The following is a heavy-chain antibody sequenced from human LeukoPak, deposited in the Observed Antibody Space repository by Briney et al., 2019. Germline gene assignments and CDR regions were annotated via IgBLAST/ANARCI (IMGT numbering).Heavy chain of an antibody. V-gene: IGHV1-69*06. CDR1: GGTFSSYA. CDR3: ARGAIAVAGTLFDY. J-gene: IGHJ4*02. D-gene: IGHD6-19*01. Sequence: SVKVSCKASGGTFSSYAISWVRQAPGQGLEWMGWIIPIFGTANYAQKFQGRVTITADKSTSTAYMELSSLRSEDTAVYYCARGAIAVAGTLFDYWGQGTLVTASS. CDR2: IIPIFGTA.